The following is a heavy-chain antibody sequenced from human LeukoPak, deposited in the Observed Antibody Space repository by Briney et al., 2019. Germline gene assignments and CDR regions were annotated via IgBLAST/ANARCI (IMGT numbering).Heavy chain of an antibody. Sequence: GGSLRLSCAASGFTFSDHFMDWVRQAPGKGLEWIARSRNKANSYTTEYAASVRGRFIISRDKSKNSLHLQMNSLKTEDTAVYYCVRGYNSFDSWGQGTLVTVSS. J-gene: IGHJ4*02. D-gene: IGHD5-24*01. CDR1: GFTFSDHF. CDR2: SRNKANSYTT. CDR3: VRGYNSFDS. V-gene: IGHV3-72*01.